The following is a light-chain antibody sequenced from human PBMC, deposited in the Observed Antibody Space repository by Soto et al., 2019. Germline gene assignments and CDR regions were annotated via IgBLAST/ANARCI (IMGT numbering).Light chain of an antibody. Sequence: DIVMTQTPLSSPVTLGQPASISCRSSQSLEKSDGNTYLSWLQQRPGQPPRLLIYRVSKRFSGVPDRFSGSGAGTDFTLRISRVEAEDVGVYYCMQGTQFPTFGQGTRVDIK. V-gene: IGKV2-24*01. CDR1: QSLEKSDGNTY. CDR2: RVS. CDR3: MQGTQFPT. J-gene: IGKJ1*01.